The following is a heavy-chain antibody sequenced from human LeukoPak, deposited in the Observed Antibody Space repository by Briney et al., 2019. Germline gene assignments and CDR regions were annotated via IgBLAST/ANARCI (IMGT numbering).Heavy chain of an antibody. V-gene: IGHV3-64*01. CDR3: ARAALYYDFLTPLQI. D-gene: IGHD3-9*01. J-gene: IGHJ3*02. CDR1: GFTFSSYT. Sequence: GGSLRLSCAASGFTFSSYTMHWVRQAPGKGLEYISAISSDGGITYYATSVKGRFTISRDNSKTTLFLQMGSLRVEDMAVYYCARAALYYDFLTPLQIWGQGTMVTVSS. CDR2: ISSDGGIT.